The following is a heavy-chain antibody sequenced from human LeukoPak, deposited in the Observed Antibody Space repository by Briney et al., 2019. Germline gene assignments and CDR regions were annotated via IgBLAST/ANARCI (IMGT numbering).Heavy chain of an antibody. CDR2: IWYDGSNK. D-gene: IGHD6-19*01. CDR3: ARDSSGWYIHY. Sequence: PGRSLRLSCAASGFTFSSYDMHWVRQAPGKGLEWVAVIWYDGSNKYYADSVKGRFTISRDNSKNTLYLQMNSLRAEDTAAYYCARDSSGWYIHYWGQGTLVTVSS. J-gene: IGHJ4*02. V-gene: IGHV3-33*01. CDR1: GFTFSSYD.